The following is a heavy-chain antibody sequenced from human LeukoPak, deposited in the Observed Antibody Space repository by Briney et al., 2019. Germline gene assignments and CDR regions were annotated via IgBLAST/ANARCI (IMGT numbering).Heavy chain of an antibody. Sequence: QTGGSLRLSCAASRFTFSDYWMTWVRQAPGKGLEWVANIKQDGSEKYYVDSVKGRFTISRDNAKNSLYLQMNSLRAEDTAMYYCAREGISAKASYQFDYWGQGTLVTVSS. J-gene: IGHJ4*02. V-gene: IGHV3-7*01. CDR3: AREGISAKASYQFDY. CDR1: RFTFSDYW. D-gene: IGHD1-14*01. CDR2: IKQDGSEK.